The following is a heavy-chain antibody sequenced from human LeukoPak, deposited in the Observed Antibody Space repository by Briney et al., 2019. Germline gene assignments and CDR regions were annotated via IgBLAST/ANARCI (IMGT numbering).Heavy chain of an antibody. J-gene: IGHJ5*02. CDR3: ARDDYNSSSRWFDP. D-gene: IGHD6-6*01. V-gene: IGHV3-48*04. CDR2: ISSGSGTI. Sequence: GGSLRLSCAASGFTFNRNAISWVRQAPGKGLEWVSYISSGSGTIYYADSVKGRFTVSRDNAKNSLYLQMNSLRAEDTAVYFCARDDYNSSSRWFDPWGQGTLVTVSS. CDR1: GFTFNRNA.